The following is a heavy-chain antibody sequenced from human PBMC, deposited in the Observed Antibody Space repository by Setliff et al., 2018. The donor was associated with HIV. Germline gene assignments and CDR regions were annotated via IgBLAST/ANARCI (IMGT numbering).Heavy chain of an antibody. CDR3: VRHVDSDTSGHPDWFDP. J-gene: IGHJ5*02. Sequence: SETLSLTCTVSGDSISSTTYYWGWIRQPPGKGLEWIGSIYPSGSAFYNPSLMSPVTISVDTSKNQFSLKLSSVTAADTAVYYCVRHVDSDTSGHPDWFDPWGQGTLVTVSS. CDR1: GDSISSTTYY. V-gene: IGHV4-39*01. CDR2: IYPSGSA. D-gene: IGHD3-22*01.